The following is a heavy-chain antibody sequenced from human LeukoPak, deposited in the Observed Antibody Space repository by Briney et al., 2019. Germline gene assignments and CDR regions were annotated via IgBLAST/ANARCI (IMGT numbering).Heavy chain of an antibody. Sequence: GGSLRLSCVVSGFMFSSYSMNWVRQAPGKGLEWVSSISSSSTYIYYADSVKGRFTISRDNAKNSLYLQMNSLRAEDTAVYYCAREYCSSTSCSLGMDVWGQGTTVTVFS. CDR1: GFMFSSYS. V-gene: IGHV3-21*01. D-gene: IGHD2-2*01. J-gene: IGHJ6*02. CDR2: ISSSSTYI. CDR3: AREYCSSTSCSLGMDV.